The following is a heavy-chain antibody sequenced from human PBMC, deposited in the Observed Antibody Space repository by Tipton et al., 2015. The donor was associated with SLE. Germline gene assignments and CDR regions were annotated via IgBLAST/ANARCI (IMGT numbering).Heavy chain of an antibody. V-gene: IGHV3-48*01. J-gene: IGHJ3*02. Sequence: SLRLSCAASGFTFSSYSMNWVRQAPGKGLEWVSYISSSSSTIYYADSVKGRFTISRDNAKNSLYLQMNSLRAEDTAVYYCARGDSSISPDAFDIWGQGTMVTVSS. CDR3: ARGDSSISPDAFDI. CDR1: GFTFSSYS. CDR2: ISSSSSTI. D-gene: IGHD6-13*01.